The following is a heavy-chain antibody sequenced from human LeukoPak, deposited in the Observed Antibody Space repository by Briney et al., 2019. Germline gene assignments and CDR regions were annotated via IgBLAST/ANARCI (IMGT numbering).Heavy chain of an antibody. D-gene: IGHD6-13*01. CDR1: GGTFSSYA. CDR2: IIPILGIA. Sequence: SVKVSCKASGGTFSSYAISWVRQAPGQGLEWIGRIIPILGIANYAQKFQGRVTITADKSTSTAYMELSSLRSEDTAVYYCAGSGIIAAAAPKYFQHWGQGTLVTVSS. J-gene: IGHJ1*01. CDR3: AGSGIIAAAAPKYFQH. V-gene: IGHV1-69*04.